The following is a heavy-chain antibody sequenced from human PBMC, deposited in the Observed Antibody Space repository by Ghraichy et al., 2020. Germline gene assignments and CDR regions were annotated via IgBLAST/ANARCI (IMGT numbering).Heavy chain of an antibody. V-gene: IGHV3-11*01. CDR3: ARDQDGDGYCSGGSCYTTGFDY. CDR1: GFTFSDYY. CDR2: ISSSGSTI. D-gene: IGHD2-15*01. J-gene: IGHJ4*02. Sequence: GGSLRLSCAASGFTFSDYYMSWIRQAPGKGLEWVSYISSSGSTIYYADSVKGRFTISRDNAKNSLYLQMNSLRAEDTAVYYCARDQDGDGYCSGGSCYTTGFDYWGQGTLVTVSS.